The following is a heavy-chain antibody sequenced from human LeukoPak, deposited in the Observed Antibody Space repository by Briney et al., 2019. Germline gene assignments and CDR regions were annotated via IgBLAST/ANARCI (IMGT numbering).Heavy chain of an antibody. CDR1: GYTFTGYY. J-gene: IGHJ5*02. V-gene: IGHV1-2*02. CDR2: INPNSGGT. Sequence: ASVKVSCKASGYTFTGYYMHWVRQAPGQGLEWMGWINPNSGGTNYAQRFQGRVTMTRDTSISTAHLELSRLRSDDTAVYYCARGSSGVYTMTTGWFDPWGQGTLVTVSS. CDR3: ARGSSGVYTMTTGWFDP. D-gene: IGHD4-17*01.